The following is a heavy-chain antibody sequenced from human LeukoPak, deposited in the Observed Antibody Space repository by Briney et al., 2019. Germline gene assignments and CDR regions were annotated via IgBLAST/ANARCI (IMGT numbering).Heavy chain of an antibody. D-gene: IGHD4-23*01. CDR1: GGSISSGGYY. Sequence: SGTLSLTCTVSGGSISSGGYYWSWIRQHPGKGLEWIGYLYYSGSTYYNPSLKSRVTISVDTSKNQFSLKLSSVTAADTAVYYCARDRGGNSNWFDPWGQGTLVTASP. V-gene: IGHV4-31*03. CDR2: LYYSGST. CDR3: ARDRGGNSNWFDP. J-gene: IGHJ5*02.